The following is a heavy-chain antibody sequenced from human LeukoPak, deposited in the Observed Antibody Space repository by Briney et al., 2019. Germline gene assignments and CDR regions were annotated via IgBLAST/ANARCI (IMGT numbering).Heavy chain of an antibody. CDR2: IRVYNGDT. Sequence: GASVKVSCKASGYTFADYGITWVRQAPGQGLEWMGWIRVYNGDTEYAQRLQGRLIMTTDTSTSSAYMELRSLRSDDTAVYYCARGGTGYVDNWGQGTLVTVSS. J-gene: IGHJ4*02. CDR1: GYTFADYG. D-gene: IGHD2-8*02. V-gene: IGHV1-18*01. CDR3: ARGGTGYVDN.